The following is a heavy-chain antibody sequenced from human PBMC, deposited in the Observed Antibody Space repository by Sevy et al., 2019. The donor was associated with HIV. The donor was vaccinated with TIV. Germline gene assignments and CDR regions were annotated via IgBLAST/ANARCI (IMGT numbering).Heavy chain of an antibody. CDR1: GFTFSSYA. D-gene: IGHD3-22*01. V-gene: IGHV3-23*01. J-gene: IGHJ3*02. Sequence: GGSLRLSCAASGFTFSSYAMSWVRQAPGKGLEWVSAISGSGGSTYYEDSVKGRFTISRDNSKSTLYLQMDRLSAEDMAVYCCAKDYYDSSGYSLGFSSSERHDAFDIWGQGTMVTVSS. CDR3: AKDYYDSSGYSLGFSSSERHDAFDI. CDR2: ISGSGGST.